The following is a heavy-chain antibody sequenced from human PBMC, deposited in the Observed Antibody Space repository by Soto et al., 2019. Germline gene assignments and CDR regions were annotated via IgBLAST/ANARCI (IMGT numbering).Heavy chain of an antibody. V-gene: IGHV1-8*01. D-gene: IGHD3-10*01. Sequence: ASVKVSCKASGYTFTSYDINWVRQATGQGLEWMGWMNPNSGNTGYAQKFQGRVTMTRNTSISTAYMELSSLRSEDTAVYYCARASYGAGYYYYYMDVWGKGTTVTVSS. CDR1: GYTFTSYD. CDR3: ARASYGAGYYYYYMDV. CDR2: MNPNSGNT. J-gene: IGHJ6*03.